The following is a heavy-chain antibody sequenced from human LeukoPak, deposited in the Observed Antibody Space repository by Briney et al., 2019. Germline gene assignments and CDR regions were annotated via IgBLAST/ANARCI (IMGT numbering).Heavy chain of an antibody. D-gene: IGHD2-2*01. Sequence: GGSLRLSCAASGFTFDDYAMHWVRQAPGKGLEWVSGISWNSGSIGYADSVKGRFTISRDNAKNSLYLQVNSLRAEDTALYYCAKDDCSSTSCYVFDYWGQGTLVTVSS. CDR3: AKDDCSSTSCYVFDY. CDR2: ISWNSGSI. CDR1: GFTFDDYA. V-gene: IGHV3-9*01. J-gene: IGHJ4*02.